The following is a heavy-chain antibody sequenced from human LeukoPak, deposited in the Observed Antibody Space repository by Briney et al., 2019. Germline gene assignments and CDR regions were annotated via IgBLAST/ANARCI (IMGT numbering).Heavy chain of an antibody. Sequence: SETLSLTCAVYGGSFSGYYWSWIRQPPGKGLEWIGEINHSGSTNYNPSLKSRVTISVDTSKNQFSLRLSSVTAADTAVYYCARLCCGPLGYWGQGTLVTVSS. CDR2: INHSGST. V-gene: IGHV4-34*01. D-gene: IGHD2-21*01. CDR1: GGSFSGYY. CDR3: ARLCCGPLGY. J-gene: IGHJ4*02.